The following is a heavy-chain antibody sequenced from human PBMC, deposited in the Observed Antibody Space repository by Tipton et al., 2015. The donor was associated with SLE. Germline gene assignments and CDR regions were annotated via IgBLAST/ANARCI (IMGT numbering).Heavy chain of an antibody. D-gene: IGHD5-12*01. J-gene: IGHJ4*02. CDR1: GFTFSSYA. CDR2: IYSSGTP. CDR3: ARDSRWLPDY. V-gene: IGHV3-66*01. Sequence: SLRLSCAASGFTFSSYAMSWVRQAPGKGLEWVSVIYSSGTPYYAESVKGRFTISKDNSRNTLYLEMNSLRAEDTALYYCARDSRWLPDYWGQGTLVTVSS.